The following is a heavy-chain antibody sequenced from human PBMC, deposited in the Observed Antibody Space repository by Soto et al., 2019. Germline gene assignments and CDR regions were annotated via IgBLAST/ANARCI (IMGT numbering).Heavy chain of an antibody. CDR2: IIPIFGTA. Sequence: QVQLVQSGAEVKKPGSSVKVSCKASGGTFSSYAISWVRQAPGQGLEWMGGIIPIFGTANYAQKFQGRVTIAADESTSTAYMGRGRLRSEDTAVYYCARDRSGGGNGWFDPWGQGPLVPVSS. D-gene: IGHD2-15*01. CDR1: GGTFSSYA. CDR3: ARDRSGGGNGWFDP. V-gene: IGHV1-69*12. J-gene: IGHJ5*02.